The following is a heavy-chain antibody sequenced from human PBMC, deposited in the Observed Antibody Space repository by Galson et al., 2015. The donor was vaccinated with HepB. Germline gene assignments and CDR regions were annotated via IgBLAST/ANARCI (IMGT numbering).Heavy chain of an antibody. CDR1: GYTFTSYG. J-gene: IGHJ6*03. CDR3: ARGPIVYGGNSSPTPNYYYYYYMDV. V-gene: IGHV1-18*01. Sequence: CKASGYTFTSYGISWVRQAPGQGLEWMGWISAYNGNTNYAQKLQGRVTMTTDTSTSTAYMELRSLRSDDTAVYYCARGPIVYGGNSSPTPNYYYYYYMDVWGKGTTVTVSS. D-gene: IGHD4-23*01. CDR2: ISAYNGNT.